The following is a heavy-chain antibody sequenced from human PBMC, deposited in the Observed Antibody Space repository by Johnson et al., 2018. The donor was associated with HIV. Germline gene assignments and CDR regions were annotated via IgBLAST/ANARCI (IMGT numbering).Heavy chain of an antibody. D-gene: IGHD3-10*01. V-gene: IGHV3-33*01. CDR1: GFTFSSYG. Sequence: QEQLVVSGGGVVQPGRSLRLSCAASGFTFSSYGMHWVRQAPGNGLEWVAVIWYDGSNKYYADSVKGRFTISRANSKNTLYLQMNSLKTEDTAVYYCTTEWEDYYGSGKLDAFDIWGQGTMVTVSA. CDR3: TTEWEDYYGSGKLDAFDI. J-gene: IGHJ3*02. CDR2: IWYDGSNK.